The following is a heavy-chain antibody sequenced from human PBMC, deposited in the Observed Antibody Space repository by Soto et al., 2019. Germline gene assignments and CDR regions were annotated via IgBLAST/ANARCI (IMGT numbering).Heavy chain of an antibody. D-gene: IGHD3-22*01. V-gene: IGHV4-61*01. CDR1: GGSVSSGSYY. Sequence: QVQLQESGPGLVKPSETLSLTCTVSGGSVSSGSYYWSWIRQPPGKGLEWIGYIYYSGSTNYNPSLKSRVTISVDTSKNQFSLKLSSVTAADTAVYYCASDRLYDIDYWGQGTLVTVSS. CDR2: IYYSGST. J-gene: IGHJ4*02. CDR3: ASDRLYDIDY.